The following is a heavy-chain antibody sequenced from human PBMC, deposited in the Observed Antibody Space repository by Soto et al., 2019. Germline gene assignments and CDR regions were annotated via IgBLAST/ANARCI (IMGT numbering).Heavy chain of an antibody. CDR2: IYYSGST. V-gene: IGHV4-31*03. J-gene: IGHJ4*02. CDR3: ARLVYDTRLNYMYFDF. CDR1: GGSISSGAFD. D-gene: IGHD3-10*01. Sequence: SETLSLTCTVSGGSISSGAFDWGWIRQHPGTGLEWIGYIYYSGSTFYYPSFERRVAISVDTSKNQFSLKLTSVTASDAAIYFCARLVYDTRLNYMYFDFWGQGAMVTVSS.